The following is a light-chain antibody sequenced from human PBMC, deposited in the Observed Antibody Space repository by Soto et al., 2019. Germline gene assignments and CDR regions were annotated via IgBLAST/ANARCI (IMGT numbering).Light chain of an antibody. CDR1: SSNIGSNY. CDR2: RND. Sequence: QSVLTQPPSASGTPGQRVTISCSGSSSNIGSNYVSWYQQLPRTAPKVLIYRNDQRPSGVPDRFSGSKSGTSASLAISGLRSEDEADYFCAAWDDSLSGRVFGGGTKLTVL. CDR3: AAWDDSLSGRV. J-gene: IGLJ3*02. V-gene: IGLV1-47*01.